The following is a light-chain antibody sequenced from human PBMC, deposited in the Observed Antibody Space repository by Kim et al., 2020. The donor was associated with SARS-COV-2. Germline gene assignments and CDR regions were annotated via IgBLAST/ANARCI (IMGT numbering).Light chain of an antibody. CDR1: SSNIGAGYD. CDR3: QSYDNSPGGYV. J-gene: IGLJ1*01. Sequence: QSVLTQPPSVFGAPGQRVTISCTGSSSNIGAGYDVHWYQQFLGTAPRLLIYGSTNRPSGVPDRFSGSKSDTSASLAITGLQAEDEADYFCQSYDNSPGGYVFATGTKVTVL. CDR2: GST. V-gene: IGLV1-40*01.